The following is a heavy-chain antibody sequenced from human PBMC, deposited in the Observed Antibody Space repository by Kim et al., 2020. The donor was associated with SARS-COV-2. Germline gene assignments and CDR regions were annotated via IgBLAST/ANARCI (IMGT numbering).Heavy chain of an antibody. V-gene: IGHV4-39*07. CDR3: ARDNMGKYYAFDI. Sequence: SETLSLTCTVSGGSISSSSYYWGWIRQPPGKGLEWIGSIYYSGSTYYNPSLKSRVTISVDTSKNQFSLKLSSVTAADTAVYYCARDNMGKYYAFDIWGQGTMVTVSS. CDR1: GGSISSSSYY. CDR2: IYYSGST. J-gene: IGHJ3*02. D-gene: IGHD3-16*01.